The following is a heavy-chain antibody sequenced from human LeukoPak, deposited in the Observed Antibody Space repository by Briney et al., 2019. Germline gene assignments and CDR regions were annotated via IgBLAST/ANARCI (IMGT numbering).Heavy chain of an antibody. CDR3: ARPRDYYDSSGPGYYFDY. Sequence: ASVKVSCKASGYTFTSYGISWVRQPPGQELEWMGWISAYNGNTHYAQKLQGRVTMTTDTSTSTAYMELRSLRSDDTAVYYCARPRDYYDSSGPGYYFDYWGQGTLVTVSS. D-gene: IGHD3-22*01. V-gene: IGHV1-18*01. CDR2: ISAYNGNT. CDR1: GYTFTSYG. J-gene: IGHJ4*02.